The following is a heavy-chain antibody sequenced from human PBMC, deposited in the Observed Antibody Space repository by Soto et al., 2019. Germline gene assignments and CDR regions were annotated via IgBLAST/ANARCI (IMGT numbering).Heavy chain of an antibody. J-gene: IGHJ6*02. Sequence: GGSLRLSCAASGFTFSSYAMSWVRQAPGKGLEWVSGISGSGGSTDYADSVKGRFTISRDNSKNTLYLQMNSLRAEDTAVYYCAKGSRELSPYYYYGMGVRGQGTTVTVSS. CDR3: AKGSRELSPYYYYGMGV. V-gene: IGHV3-23*01. D-gene: IGHD3-16*02. CDR2: ISGSGGST. CDR1: GFTFSSYA.